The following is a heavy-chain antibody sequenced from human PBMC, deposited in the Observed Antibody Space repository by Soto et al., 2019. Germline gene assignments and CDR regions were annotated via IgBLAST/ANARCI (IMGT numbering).Heavy chain of an antibody. CDR1: GFTLSGYA. J-gene: IGHJ6*03. Sequence: EVQLAESGGGLAQPGGSLRLSCAASGFTLSGYAMDWVRQAPGKGLEYVSGISSNGVGTYYANSVQGRFTISRDNSKQTGYSQMGSLRPEAMAVSYWGRGARPDFYYLDVWGKGTTVTVSS. V-gene: IGHV3-64*01. CDR3: GRGARPDFYYLDV. CDR2: ISSNGVGT. D-gene: IGHD6-6*01.